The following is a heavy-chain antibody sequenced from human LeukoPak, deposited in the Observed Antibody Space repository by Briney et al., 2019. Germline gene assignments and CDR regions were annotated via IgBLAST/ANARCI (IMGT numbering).Heavy chain of an antibody. CDR1: GGSISSYY. CDR3: ARALYYFDY. Sequence: SETLSLTCTVSGGSISSYYWSWIRQPPGKGLEWIGYIYYSGSTNYNPSLKSRVTISVDTSKNQFSLKLSSVTAADTAVYYCARALYYFDYWGQGTLVTVSS. CDR2: IYYSGST. V-gene: IGHV4-59*01. J-gene: IGHJ4*02.